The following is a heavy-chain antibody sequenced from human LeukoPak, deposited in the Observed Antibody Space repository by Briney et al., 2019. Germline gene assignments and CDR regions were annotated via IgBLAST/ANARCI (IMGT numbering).Heavy chain of an antibody. CDR3: ARSGRDV. CDR2: ISDDGSTK. V-gene: IGHV3-30*04. Sequence: PGGSLRLSCAASGFPFSGYATHWVRQAPGKGLEWLAVISDDGSTKCHVDSVKGRFTISRDNSKNTLFLQMNSLKPEDTAVYYCARSGRDVWGRGTTVTVSS. CDR1: GFPFSGYA. J-gene: IGHJ6*02.